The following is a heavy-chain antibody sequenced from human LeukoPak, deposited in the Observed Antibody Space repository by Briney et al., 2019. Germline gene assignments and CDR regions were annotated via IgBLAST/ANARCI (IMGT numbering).Heavy chain of an antibody. CDR2: IKPDGSAD. CDR1: GTALSHHW. J-gene: IGHJ4*02. D-gene: IGHD6-6*01. Sequence: GGSLRLSCAVSGTALSHHWMSWVRQAPGKGLEWVAAIKPDGSADYYVDFVRGRFTISRDNVKNLLYLQMNSLRVEDTAVYYCVRGTRSNSFWGQGTQVTVSS. V-gene: IGHV3-7*01. CDR3: VRGTRSNSF.